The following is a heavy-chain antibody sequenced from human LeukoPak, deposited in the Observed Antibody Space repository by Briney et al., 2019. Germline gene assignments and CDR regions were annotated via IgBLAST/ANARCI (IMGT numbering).Heavy chain of an antibody. J-gene: IGHJ4*02. D-gene: IGHD6-19*01. V-gene: IGHV3-11*06. CDR2: ISSGNRYT. CDR3: ARGAVRPFDY. CDR1: GYVFRDYE. Sequence: GGSLRLSCRASGYVFRDYEINWVRQAPGKGLEWVAYISSGNRYTHYGDFVRGRFTISRDNAKNSLYLQMNSLRAEDTAVYYCARGAVRPFDYWGQGTLVTVSS.